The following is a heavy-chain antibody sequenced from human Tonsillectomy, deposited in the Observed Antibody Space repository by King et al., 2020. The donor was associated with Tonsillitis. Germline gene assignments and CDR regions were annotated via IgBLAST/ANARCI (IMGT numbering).Heavy chain of an antibody. V-gene: IGHV3-30*02. CDR1: GFTFRSYG. Sequence: VQLVESGGGVVQPGGSLRLSCAASGFTFRSYGMHWVRQAPGKGLEWVAFIRYDGNNKYYEDSVKGRFTISRDNSKNTLYLQMNSLRTEDTAVYYCAKDGSSGWEPMNYFDYWGQGTLVTVSS. CDR2: IRYDGNNK. J-gene: IGHJ4*02. CDR3: AKDGSSGWEPMNYFDY. D-gene: IGHD6-19*01.